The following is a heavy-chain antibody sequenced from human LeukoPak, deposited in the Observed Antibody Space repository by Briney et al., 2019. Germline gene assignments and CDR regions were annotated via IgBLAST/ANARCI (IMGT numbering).Heavy chain of an antibody. J-gene: IGHJ5*02. V-gene: IGHV4-34*01. CDR1: GGSFSGYY. CDR2: INHSGST. CDR3: ARDVGPLRGGDWFDP. Sequence: SETLSLTCAVYGGSFSGYYWSWIRQPPGKGLEWIGEINHSGSTNYNPSLKSRVTISVDTSKNQFSLKLSSVTAADTAVYYCARDVGPLRGGDWFDPWGQGTLVTVSS. D-gene: IGHD3-16*01.